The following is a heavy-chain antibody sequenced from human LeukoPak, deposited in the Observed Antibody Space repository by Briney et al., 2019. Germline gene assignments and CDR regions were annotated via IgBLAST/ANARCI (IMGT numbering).Heavy chain of an antibody. V-gene: IGHV3-7*01. D-gene: IGHD1-26*01. J-gene: IGHJ4*02. CDR1: GFTFRSYW. CDR2: IKQDESEK. Sequence: GGSLRLSCAASGFTFRSYWMTWVRQAPGKGLEWVASIKQDESEKYYVDSVKGRFTISRDNAKNSLYLQMNSLRVEDTAVYYCARGKSGSYGTKGYWGQGTLVTVSS. CDR3: ARGKSGSYGTKGY.